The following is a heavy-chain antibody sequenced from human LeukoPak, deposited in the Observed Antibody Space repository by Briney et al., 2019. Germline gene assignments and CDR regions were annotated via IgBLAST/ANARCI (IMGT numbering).Heavy chain of an antibody. Sequence: SETLSLTCTVSGGSNTSFYWNWIRQPAGKGLGWIGRIDTSGSTNYNPSLKSRVTMSVDTSKNQFSLRLSSVTAADTAVYYCARGQWELLRYNYIDVWGKGTTVTVSS. V-gene: IGHV4-4*07. CDR3: ARGQWELLRYNYIDV. CDR1: GGSNTSFY. CDR2: IDTSGST. D-gene: IGHD1-26*01. J-gene: IGHJ6*03.